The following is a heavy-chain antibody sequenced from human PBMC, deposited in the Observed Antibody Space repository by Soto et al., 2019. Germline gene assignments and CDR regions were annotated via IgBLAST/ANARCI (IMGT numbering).Heavy chain of an antibody. CDR2: IIPIFGTA. J-gene: IGHJ4*02. Sequence: PGKGSGKGSGGTFSSYANSWLRQAPGQGLEWMGGIIPIFGTASYAQKFQGRVTITADESTSTAYMELSSLRSEDTAVYYCAVPSGYHKWYYFDYWGQGTLVTVSS. CDR1: GGTFSSYA. V-gene: IGHV1-69*13. CDR3: AVPSGYHKWYYFDY. D-gene: IGHD3-22*01.